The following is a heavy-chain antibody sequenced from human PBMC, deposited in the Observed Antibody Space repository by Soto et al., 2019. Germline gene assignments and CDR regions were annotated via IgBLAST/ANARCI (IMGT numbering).Heavy chain of an antibody. CDR3: ASDAYYDFWSGDYYGMDV. CDR2: INPSGGST. D-gene: IGHD3-3*01. V-gene: IGHV1-46*01. J-gene: IGHJ6*02. CDR1: GYTLTSYY. Sequence: ASVKVSCTESGYTLTSYYMHWVRQATRQGLEWMGIINPSGGSTSYAQKFQGRVTMTRDTSTSTVYMELSSLRSEDTAVYYCASDAYYDFWSGDYYGMDVWGQGTTVTV.